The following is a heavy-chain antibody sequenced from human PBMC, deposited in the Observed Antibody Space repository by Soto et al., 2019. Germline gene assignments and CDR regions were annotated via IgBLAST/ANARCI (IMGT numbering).Heavy chain of an antibody. Sequence: QVQLVESGGGVVQPGRSLRLSCAASGFTLSSYAMHWVRQAPGKGLEWVAVVSDDGSNKYYADSVKGRFTISRDNSKNTLYLQMNSLRAEDTAVYYCARGPYNSNTNWVDYWGQGTLVTVSS. D-gene: IGHD1-20*01. CDR3: ARGPYNSNTNWVDY. J-gene: IGHJ4*02. V-gene: IGHV3-30-3*01. CDR1: GFTLSSYA. CDR2: VSDDGSNK.